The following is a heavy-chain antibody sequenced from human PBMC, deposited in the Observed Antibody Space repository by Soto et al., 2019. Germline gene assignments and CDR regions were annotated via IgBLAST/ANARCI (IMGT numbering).Heavy chain of an antibody. J-gene: IGHJ4*02. CDR3: ARDGVSDYSSPYYFDY. D-gene: IGHD4-4*01. V-gene: IGHV3-7*03. CDR1: GFTFSSYW. Sequence: GGSLRLSCAASGFTFSSYWMSWVRQAPGKGLEWVANIKQDGSEKYYVDSVKGRFTISRDNAKNSLYLQMNSLRAEDTAVHYCARDGVSDYSSPYYFDYWGQGTLVTVSS. CDR2: IKQDGSEK.